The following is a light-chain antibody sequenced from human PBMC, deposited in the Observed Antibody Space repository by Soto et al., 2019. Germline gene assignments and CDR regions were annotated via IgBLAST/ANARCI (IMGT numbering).Light chain of an antibody. J-gene: IGLJ1*01. CDR3: QSYASSLSGSDV. V-gene: IGLV1-40*01. CDR1: SSNIGAGYD. CDR2: GNS. Sequence: QSVLTQPPSVSGAPGQRVTISCTGSSSNIGAGYDVHWYQQLPGTAPKLLIYGNSNRPSGVPDRFSGSKSGTSASLAITGLQAADEADYYCQSYASSLSGSDVFGTGTKLTVL.